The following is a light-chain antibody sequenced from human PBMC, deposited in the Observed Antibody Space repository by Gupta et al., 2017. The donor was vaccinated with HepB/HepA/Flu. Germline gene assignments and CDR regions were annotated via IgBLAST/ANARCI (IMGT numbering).Light chain of an antibody. V-gene: IGLV1-47*01. J-gene: IGLJ3*02. Sequence: QSVLTQPPSASGTPGQRVTISSSGSSSHIGNTYVYWYQQLPGTAPKLLLYMNNQRPSGGPDRFSGSNSGTSASMAISGLRSEDEADYYCSTSDDSRSGHWVLGGGTKLTVL. CDR1: SSHIGNTY. CDR2: MNN. CDR3: STSDDSRSGHWV.